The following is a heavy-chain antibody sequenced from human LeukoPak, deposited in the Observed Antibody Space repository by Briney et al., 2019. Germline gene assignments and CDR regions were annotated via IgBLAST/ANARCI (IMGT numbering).Heavy chain of an antibody. J-gene: IGHJ4*02. V-gene: IGHV1-69*05. CDR3: ARDLALAGIFDY. Sequence: ASVKVSCKGSGGTFIRYAIRWVRQAPGQGGEGMGGIRTIFGRANYAQKFQGRGTITTDESTITAYMELSSLRSEDTAVYYCARDLALAGIFDYWGQGTLVTVSS. CDR2: IRTIFGRA. D-gene: IGHD6-19*01. CDR1: GGTFIRYA.